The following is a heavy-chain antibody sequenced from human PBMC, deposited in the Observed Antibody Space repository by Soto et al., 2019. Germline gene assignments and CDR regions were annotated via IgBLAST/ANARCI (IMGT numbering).Heavy chain of an antibody. CDR1: GYAFKGYQ. Sequence: GASVKVSCKASGYAFKGYQIYWVRQAPGQRLECMGWINISNGNTEYSQNLQGRVTMTRDTSASTAYMELSSLRSADTAVYYCARDTDLTLVTTLDYWGQGTPVTVSS. CDR3: ARDTDLTLVTTLDY. D-gene: IGHD4-17*01. CDR2: INISNGNT. V-gene: IGHV1-3*04. J-gene: IGHJ4*02.